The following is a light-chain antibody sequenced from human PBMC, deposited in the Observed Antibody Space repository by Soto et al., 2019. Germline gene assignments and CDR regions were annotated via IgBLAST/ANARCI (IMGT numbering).Light chain of an antibody. Sequence: QSVLTQPPSVSGAPGQRVTISCTGSTTNIGAGYEVHWYQQRPGTAPKLLVSGHNIRPSGVPDRFYGSKSGTSASLAITGLQAEDEADYYCATWDDSLNVVFGGGTKLTVL. CDR1: TTNIGAGYE. CDR2: GHN. CDR3: ATWDDSLNVV. V-gene: IGLV1-40*01. J-gene: IGLJ2*01.